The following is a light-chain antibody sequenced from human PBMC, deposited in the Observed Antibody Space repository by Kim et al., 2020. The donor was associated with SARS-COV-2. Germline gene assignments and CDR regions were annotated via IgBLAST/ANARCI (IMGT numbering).Light chain of an antibody. CDR1: QGISSY. CDR3: QQYYSYPYT. CDR2: AAS. V-gene: IGKV1-8*01. J-gene: IGKJ2*01. Sequence: ASTGDRVTITCRASQGISSYLALYQQKPGKAPKLLIYAASTLQSGVPSRFSDSGSGTDFTLTISCLQSEDFATYYCQQYYSYPYTFGQGTKLEI.